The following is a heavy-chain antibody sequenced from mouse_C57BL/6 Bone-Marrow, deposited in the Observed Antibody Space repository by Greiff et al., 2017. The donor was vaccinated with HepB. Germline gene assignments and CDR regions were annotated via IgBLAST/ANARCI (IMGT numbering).Heavy chain of an antibody. CDR2: INPSTGGT. J-gene: IGHJ3*01. CDR3: ARTHYYGSSYVAWFAY. CDR1: GYSFTGYY. D-gene: IGHD1-1*01. Sequence: VQLQQSGPELVKPRASVKISCKASGYSFTGYYMNWVKQSPEKSLEWIGEINPSTGGTTYNQKFKAKATLTVDKSSSTAYMQLKSLTSEDSAVYYCARTHYYGSSYVAWFAYWGQGTLVTVSA. V-gene: IGHV1-42*01.